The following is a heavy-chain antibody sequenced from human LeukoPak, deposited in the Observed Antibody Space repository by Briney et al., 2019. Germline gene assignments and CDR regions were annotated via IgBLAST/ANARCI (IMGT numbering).Heavy chain of an antibody. Sequence: GRSLRLSCAASGFTFDDFAMHWVRQAPGKALEGVSGISWNSGSIGYADSVKGRFTISRDNAKNSLYLQMNSLRAEDTALYYCAKDFVGAIQAFDIWGQGTMVTVSS. CDR1: GFTFDDFA. CDR3: AKDFVGAIQAFDI. D-gene: IGHD1-26*01. J-gene: IGHJ3*02. CDR2: ISWNSGSI. V-gene: IGHV3-9*01.